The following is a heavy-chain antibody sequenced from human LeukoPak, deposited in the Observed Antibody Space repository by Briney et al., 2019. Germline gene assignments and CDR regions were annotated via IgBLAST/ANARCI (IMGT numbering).Heavy chain of an antibody. CDR1: GGSISSGSYF. CDR3: ARMDSFGDYYMDV. V-gene: IGHV4-61*02. Sequence: SQTLSLTCTVSGGSISSGSYFWSWIRQPAGKGLEWIGRIYTSGSTNYNPSLKSRVTISVDTSKNQFSLKLSSVTAADTAVYYCARMDSFGDYYMDVWGKGTTVTISS. J-gene: IGHJ6*03. CDR2: IYTSGST. D-gene: IGHD3-16*01.